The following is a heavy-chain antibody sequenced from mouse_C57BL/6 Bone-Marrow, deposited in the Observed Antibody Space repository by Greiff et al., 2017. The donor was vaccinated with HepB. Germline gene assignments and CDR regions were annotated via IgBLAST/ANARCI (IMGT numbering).Heavy chain of an antibody. CDR2: IHPNSGSN. CDR3: ARVEHFYAMDY. Sequence: VQLQQPGAELVKPGASVKLSCKASGYTFTSYWMHWVKQRPGQGLEWIGMIHPNSGSNNYNEKLKSKATLTVDKSSSTAYMQLSSLTSEDSAVYYCARVEHFYAMDYWGQGTSVTVSS. V-gene: IGHV1-64*01. J-gene: IGHJ4*01. CDR1: GYTFTSYW.